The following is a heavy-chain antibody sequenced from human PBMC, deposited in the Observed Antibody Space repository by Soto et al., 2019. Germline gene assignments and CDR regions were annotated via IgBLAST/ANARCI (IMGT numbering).Heavy chain of an antibody. V-gene: IGHV1-18*01. CDR2: ISDYNGNT. J-gene: IGHJ5*02. CDR3: ARGRGGYSGPNWFDP. Sequence: GASAKLSCKESGYAFARYGRSWVRQDPRQGLLWMGWISDYNGNTNYAQKLQGRVTMTTDTSTSTAYMDLRSLRSDDTAVYYCARGRGGYSGPNWFDPWGQGTLVTVSS. D-gene: IGHD5-12*01. CDR1: GYAFARYG.